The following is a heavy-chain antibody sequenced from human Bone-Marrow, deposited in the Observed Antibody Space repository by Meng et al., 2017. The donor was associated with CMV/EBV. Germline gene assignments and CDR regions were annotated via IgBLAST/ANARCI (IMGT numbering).Heavy chain of an antibody. D-gene: IGHD3-3*02. J-gene: IGHJ5*02. V-gene: IGHV1-69*05. CDR2: TIPIFGTA. CDR1: GGTFSSYA. CDR3: ARGIFGVEHPINWFDP. Sequence: SVKVSCKASGGTFSSYAISWVRQAPGQGLEWMGGTIPIFGTANYAQKFQGRVTITTDESTSTAYMELSSLRSEDTAVYYCARGIFGVEHPINWFDPWGQGTLVTVPQ.